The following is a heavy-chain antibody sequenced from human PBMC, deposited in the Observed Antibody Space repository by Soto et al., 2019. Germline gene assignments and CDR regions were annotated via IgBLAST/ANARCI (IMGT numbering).Heavy chain of an antibody. D-gene: IGHD1-26*01. CDR2: TYYRSKWYN. CDR3: AVGWELLGNWFDP. J-gene: IGHJ5*02. Sequence: SQTLSLTCAISGDSVSSNSAAWNWIRQSPSRGLEWLGRTYYRSKWYNDSAVSVKSRIPINPDTSKNQFSLQLNSVTPEDTAVYYCAVGWELLGNWFDPWGQGTLVTVSS. CDR1: GDSVSSNSAA. V-gene: IGHV6-1*01.